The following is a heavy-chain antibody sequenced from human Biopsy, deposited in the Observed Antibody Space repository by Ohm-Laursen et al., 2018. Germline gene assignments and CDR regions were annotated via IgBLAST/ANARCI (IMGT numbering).Heavy chain of an antibody. CDR3: ARGRGYCGGDCYPTYYYNYGMDV. J-gene: IGHJ6*02. CDR2: IYYSGST. V-gene: IGHV4-59*01. CDR1: GGSISSDY. D-gene: IGHD2-21*02. Sequence: SETLSLTCTVSGGSISSDYWSWIRQTPGKGLEWIGYIYYSGSTNYNPSLKSRVTISVDTSKNQFSLRLNSVTAADTAVYYCARGRGYCGGDCYPTYYYNYGMDVWGQGTTVTVSS.